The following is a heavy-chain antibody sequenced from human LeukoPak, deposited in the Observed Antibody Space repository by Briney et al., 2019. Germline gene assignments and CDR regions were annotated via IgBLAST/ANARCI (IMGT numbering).Heavy chain of an antibody. D-gene: IGHD2-2*01. J-gene: IGHJ5*02. CDR1: GYTFTSYG. CDR3: ARVGSTSQYNWFDP. Sequence: ASVKVSCKASGYTFTSYGISWVRRAPGQGLEWMGWISAYNGNTNYAQKLQGRVTMATDTSTSTAYMELRSLRSDDTAVYYCARVGSTSQYNWFDPWGQGTLVTVSS. V-gene: IGHV1-18*01. CDR2: ISAYNGNT.